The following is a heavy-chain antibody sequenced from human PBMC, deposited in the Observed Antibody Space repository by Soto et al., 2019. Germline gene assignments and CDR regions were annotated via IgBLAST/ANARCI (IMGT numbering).Heavy chain of an antibody. J-gene: IGHJ5*02. CDR3: AKDSSGSRLLWFDP. CDR1: GFTFSSYA. V-gene: IGHV3-23*01. Sequence: GGSRRLSCAASGFTFSSYAMSWVLQAPGKGLEWVSAISGSGGSTYYADSVKGRFTISRDNSKNTLYLQMNSLRAEDTAVYYCAKDSSGSRLLWFDPWGKGTLVTVSS. CDR2: ISGSGGST. D-gene: IGHD1-26*01.